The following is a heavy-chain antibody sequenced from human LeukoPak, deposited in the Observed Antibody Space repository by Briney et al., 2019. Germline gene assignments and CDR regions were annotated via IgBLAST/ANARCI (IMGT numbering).Heavy chain of an antibody. CDR1: GYSFTSYW. CDR3: ARQSLSYYYGSGSYRHYYYYYMDV. J-gene: IGHJ6*03. V-gene: IGHV5-51*01. CDR2: IYLGDSDT. D-gene: IGHD3-10*01. Sequence: GESLQISCKGSGYSFTSYWIGWVRQMPGKGLEWMGIIYLGDSDTRYSPSFQGQVTISADKSISTAYLQWSSLKASDTAMYYCARQSLSYYYGSGSYRHYYYYYMDVWGKGTTVTVSS.